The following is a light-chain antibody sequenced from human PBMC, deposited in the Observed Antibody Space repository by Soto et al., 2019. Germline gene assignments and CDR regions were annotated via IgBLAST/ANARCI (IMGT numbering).Light chain of an antibody. CDR1: QSVSSSY. Sequence: EIVLTQSPVTLSLSPWERATLSCRSIQSVSSSYLAWYQQKPGQAPRLLIYGASSRATGIPDRFSGSGSGTDFTLTISRLEPEDFAVYYCQQYGSSLTWTFGQGTKVDIK. J-gene: IGKJ1*01. CDR3: QQYGSSLTWT. CDR2: GAS. V-gene: IGKV3-20*01.